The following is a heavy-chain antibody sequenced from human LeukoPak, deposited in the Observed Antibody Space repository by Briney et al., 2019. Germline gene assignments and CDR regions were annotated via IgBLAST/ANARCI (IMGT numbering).Heavy chain of an antibody. V-gene: IGHV3-66*02. Sequence: GGSLRLSCAASRFTVSSNYMGWVRQAPGKGLEGVSVLYSDGTTYYPDSVKGRFTISRDNSQNPLYLQLDSLRAEHTALYYCARLYDRSAHGAFDLWGQGTMVTVSS. CDR1: RFTVSSNY. CDR2: LYSDGTT. CDR3: ARLYDRSAHGAFDL. D-gene: IGHD3-22*01. J-gene: IGHJ3*01.